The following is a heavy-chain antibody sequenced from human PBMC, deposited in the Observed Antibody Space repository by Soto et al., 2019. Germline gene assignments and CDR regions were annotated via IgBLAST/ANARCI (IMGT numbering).Heavy chain of an antibody. Sequence: ASVKVSCKASGYTFTSYYMHWVRQAPGQGLEWMGIINPSGGSTSYAQKFQGRVTMTRDTSTSTVYMELSSLRSEDTAVYYCAREAAISFGELFQMDVWGQGTTVTVSS. J-gene: IGHJ6*02. V-gene: IGHV1-46*01. CDR2: INPSGGST. D-gene: IGHD3-10*01. CDR3: AREAAISFGELFQMDV. CDR1: GYTFTSYY.